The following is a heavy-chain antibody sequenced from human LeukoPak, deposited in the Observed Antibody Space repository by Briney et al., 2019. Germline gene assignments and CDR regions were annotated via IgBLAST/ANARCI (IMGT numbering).Heavy chain of an antibody. CDR2: IYPGDSDT. CDR3: ARTSIWSGYHNWFDP. J-gene: IGHJ5*02. Sequence: GESLKISCKGSGYSFTSYWIGWVRQMPGKGLEWMGIIYPGDSDTRYSPSFQGQVTISADKSISTAYLQWSSLKASDTAMYYCARTSIWSGYHNWFDPWGQGTLVTVSS. CDR1: GYSFTSYW. D-gene: IGHD3-3*01. V-gene: IGHV5-51*01.